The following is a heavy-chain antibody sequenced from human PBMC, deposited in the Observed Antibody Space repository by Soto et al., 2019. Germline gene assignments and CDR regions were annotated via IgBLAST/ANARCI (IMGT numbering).Heavy chain of an antibody. J-gene: IGHJ3*02. CDR1: EFSFSTNA. CDR3: AKTNSGGFRNAFDI. D-gene: IGHD1-26*01. CDR2: ISDNAIYT. Sequence: EVQLLESGGGLVQPGGSLRLSCAASEFSFSTNAMSWVRQAPGKGLEWVSSISDNAIYTHYADSVKGRFTFSRDNSKNTLYLQMNSMRAEDTAVYYCAKTNSGGFRNAFDILGQGTMVTVSS. V-gene: IGHV3-23*01.